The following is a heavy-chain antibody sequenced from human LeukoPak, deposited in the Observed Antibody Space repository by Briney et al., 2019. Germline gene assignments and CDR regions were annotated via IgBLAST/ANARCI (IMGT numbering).Heavy chain of an antibody. V-gene: IGHV3-7*01. J-gene: IGHJ1*01. D-gene: IGHD2-21*02. CDR2: INPDGRDT. Sequence: GGSLGLSCVASGFIVSNNYMSWVRQAPGKGLEWVAHINPDGRDTYYVDSVKGRFTISRDNAQNSMYLQMNSLRVEDTAVYYCTSWGDTTAEYFQRWGQGTLVTVSS. CDR1: GFIVSNNY. CDR3: TSWGDTTAEYFQR.